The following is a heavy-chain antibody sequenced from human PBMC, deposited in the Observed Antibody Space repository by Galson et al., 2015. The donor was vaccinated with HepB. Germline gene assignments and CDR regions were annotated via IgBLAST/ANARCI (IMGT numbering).Heavy chain of an antibody. CDR2: ISYDGSNK. CDR3: ARGGGVVGATSHGAPNFLDY. J-gene: IGHJ4*02. Sequence: SLRLSCAASGFTFSSYAMHWVRQAPGKGLEWVAVISYDGSNKYYADSVKGRFTISRDNSKNTLYLQMDSLRAEDTAVYYCARGGGVVGATSHGAPNFLDYWGQGTLVTVSS. CDR1: GFTFSSYA. D-gene: IGHD1-26*01. V-gene: IGHV3-30-3*01.